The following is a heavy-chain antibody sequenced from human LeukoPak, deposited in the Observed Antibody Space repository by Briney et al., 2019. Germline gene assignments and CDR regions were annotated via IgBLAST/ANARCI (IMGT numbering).Heavy chain of an antibody. CDR1: GFSFSSYG. D-gene: IGHD4-17*01. V-gene: IGHV3-30*03. Sequence: GGSLRPSCAAPGFSFSSYGMHWVRQAPDKRLAWVAVISYDGSYTNYADSVKGRFTISRDNSKSTLYLQMDSLRPEDTAVYYCATLYGDSRDYWGQGSLVTVSS. J-gene: IGHJ4*02. CDR2: ISYDGSYT. CDR3: ATLYGDSRDY.